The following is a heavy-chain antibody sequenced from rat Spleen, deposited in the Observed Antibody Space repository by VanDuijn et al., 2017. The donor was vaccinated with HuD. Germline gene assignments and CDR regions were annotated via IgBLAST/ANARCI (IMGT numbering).Heavy chain of an antibody. V-gene: IGHV2S18*01. CDR1: GFSLTTYS. D-gene: IGHD1-9*01. Sequence: QVQLKESGPGLVQPSESLSLTCTASGFSLTTYSVSWVRQPSGKGLEWLGKMWYDGDTAYDSALKSRLSINRDTSKSQVFLKMNSLQTEDTATYYCARRHYGYTDYFDYWGQGVMVTVSS. CDR2: MWYDGDT. J-gene: IGHJ2*01. CDR3: ARRHYGYTDYFDY.